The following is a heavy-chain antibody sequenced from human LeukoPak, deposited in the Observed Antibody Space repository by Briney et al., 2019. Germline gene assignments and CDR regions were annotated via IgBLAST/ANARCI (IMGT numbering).Heavy chain of an antibody. Sequence: SETLSLTCTVSGGSISSYYWSWIRQPPGKGLEWIGYIYYSGSTNYNASLQSRVTISVDTSKNQFSPKLSSVTAADTAVYFCARGSSGYDLPDYWGQGTLVTVSS. CDR1: GGSISSYY. CDR2: IYYSGST. V-gene: IGHV4-59*01. J-gene: IGHJ4*02. CDR3: ARGSSGYDLPDY. D-gene: IGHD5-12*01.